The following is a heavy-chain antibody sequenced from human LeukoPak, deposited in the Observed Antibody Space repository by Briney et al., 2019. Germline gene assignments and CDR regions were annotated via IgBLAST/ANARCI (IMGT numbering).Heavy chain of an antibody. V-gene: IGHV4-39*01. Sequence: PSETLSLTCTVSGVSISSSSHYWGWIRQPPGKGLEWIGSIYYSGSTYYNPSLKGRFTISGDTSKNQFSLKLSSVTASDTALYYCARHTYVVADHLDAFDIWGQGTMVTVSS. CDR2: IYYSGST. CDR3: ARHTYVVADHLDAFDI. J-gene: IGHJ3*02. D-gene: IGHD2-15*01. CDR1: GVSISSSSHY.